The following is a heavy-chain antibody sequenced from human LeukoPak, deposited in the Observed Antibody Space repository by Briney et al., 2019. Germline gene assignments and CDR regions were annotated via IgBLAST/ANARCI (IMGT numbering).Heavy chain of an antibody. Sequence: PSETLSLTCTVSGGSISSYYWSWIRQPPGKGLEWIGYIYYSGSTNYNPSLKSRVTISVDTSKNQFPLGLSSVTAADTAVYYCGRGGSSSWYDYGMDVWGQGITVTVSS. CDR2: IYYSGST. CDR1: GGSISSYY. D-gene: IGHD6-13*01. J-gene: IGHJ6*02. CDR3: GRGGSSSWYDYGMDV. V-gene: IGHV4-59*08.